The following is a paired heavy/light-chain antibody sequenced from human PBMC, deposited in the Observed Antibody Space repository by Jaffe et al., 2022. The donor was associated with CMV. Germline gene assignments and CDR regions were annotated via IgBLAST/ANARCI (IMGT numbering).Heavy chain of an antibody. CDR1: GFTFSNCH. V-gene: IGHV3-48*02. J-gene: IGHJ6*02. CDR2: ISGGGERI. CDR3: ARDCGKGYGMDV. Sequence: ELQLVESGGGLVQPGGSLRLSCAASGFTFSNCHMDWVRQAPGKGLEWLSYISGGGERIFYADSVKGRFTISRDNARKSLYLQMNSLRDDDTAVYYCARDCGKGYGMDVWGQGITVTVSS.
Light chain of an antibody. CDR2: WAS. CDR1: QSALDSSNSKNF. CDR3: LQYYGIPPSLT. Sequence: IVMTQSPDSLAVSLGERATIHCKSSQSALDSSNSKNFLAWYQQKPGQPPRMLIYWASTRESGVPDRFSGSGSGTDFTLTISRLQAEDVAVYYCLQYYGIPPSLTFGGGTKVEIK. V-gene: IGKV4-1*01. J-gene: IGKJ4*01.